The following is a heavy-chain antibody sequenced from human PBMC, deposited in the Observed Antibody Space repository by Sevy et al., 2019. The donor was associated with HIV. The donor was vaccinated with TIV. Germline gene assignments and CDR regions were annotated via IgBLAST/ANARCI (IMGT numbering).Heavy chain of an antibody. D-gene: IGHD2-2*02. J-gene: IGHJ6*03. CDR3: ARHFPIVVVPAAIPDYYYMDV. V-gene: IGHV4-59*08. CDR1: GGSISSYY. CDR2: IYYSGST. Sequence: SETLSLTCTVSGGSISSYYWSWIRQPPGKGLEWIGYIYYSGSTNYNPSLKSRVTISVDTSKNQFSLKLSSVTAADTDVYYCARHFPIVVVPAAIPDYYYMDVWGKGTTVTVSS.